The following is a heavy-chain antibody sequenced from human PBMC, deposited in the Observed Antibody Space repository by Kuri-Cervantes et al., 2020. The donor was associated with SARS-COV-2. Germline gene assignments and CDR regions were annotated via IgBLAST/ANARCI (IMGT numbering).Heavy chain of an antibody. CDR2: ISSSSYI. J-gene: IGHJ5*02. Sequence: GESLKISCAASGFTFSSYSMNWVRQAPGKGLEWVSSISSSSYIYYADSVKGQFTISRDDAKNSLYLRMNSLRAEDTAVYYCARSFTVTDPFDPWGQGTLVTVSS. D-gene: IGHD4-11*01. CDR1: GFTFSSYS. V-gene: IGHV3-21*01. CDR3: ARSFTVTDPFDP.